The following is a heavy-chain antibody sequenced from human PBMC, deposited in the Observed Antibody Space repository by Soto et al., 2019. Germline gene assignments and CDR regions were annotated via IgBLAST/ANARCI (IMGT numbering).Heavy chain of an antibody. CDR2: IIPIFGTA. J-gene: IGHJ6*02. Sequence: RASVKVSCKASGGTFSSYSISWVRQAPGQGLEWMGGIIPIFGTANYAQKFQGRVTITADESTSTAYMELSSLRSEDTAVYYCAREWRDIVVVVAATGYYYYGMDVWGQGTTVTVSS. D-gene: IGHD2-15*01. V-gene: IGHV1-69*13. CDR3: AREWRDIVVVVAATGYYYYGMDV. CDR1: GGTFSSYS.